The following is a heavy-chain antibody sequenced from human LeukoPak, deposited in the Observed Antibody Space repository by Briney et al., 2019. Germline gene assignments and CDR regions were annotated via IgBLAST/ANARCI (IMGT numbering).Heavy chain of an antibody. CDR2: IYYSGST. J-gene: IGHJ3*02. D-gene: IGHD3-22*01. CDR1: GGSISSSSYY. CDR3: ARDSPITMIVVARPAGAFDI. Sequence: PSETLSLTCTVSGGSISSSSYYWGWIRQPPGKGLEWIGSIYYSGSTYYNPSLKSRVTISVDTSKNQFSLKLSSVTAADTAVYYCARDSPITMIVVARPAGAFDIWGQGTMVTVSS. V-gene: IGHV4-39*07.